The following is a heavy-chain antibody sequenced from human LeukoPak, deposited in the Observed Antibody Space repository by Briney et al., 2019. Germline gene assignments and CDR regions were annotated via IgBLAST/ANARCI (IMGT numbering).Heavy chain of an antibody. CDR1: GFTFSSYA. V-gene: IGHV3-23*01. J-gene: IGHJ4*02. CDR3: AKDASYDTSGYYPDFDY. CDR2: ISGSGGST. Sequence: GGSLRLSCVASGFTFSSYAMTWVRQAPGKGLEWVLVISGSGGSTYYADSVKGRFTISRDNSRNTLYLQVNSLRAEDTAVYYCAKDASYDTSGYYPDFDYWGQGTLVTVSS. D-gene: IGHD3-22*01.